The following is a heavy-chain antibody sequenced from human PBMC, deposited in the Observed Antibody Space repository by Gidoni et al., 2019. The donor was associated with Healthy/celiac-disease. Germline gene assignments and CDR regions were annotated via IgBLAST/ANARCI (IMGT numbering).Heavy chain of an antibody. J-gene: IGHJ4*02. CDR2: IILIFGTA. D-gene: IGHD3-10*01. CDR3: ARGPETYYYGSGSYGGGY. CDR1: GGTFSSCA. V-gene: IGHV1-69*06. Sequence: QVQLVQSGAEVKKPGSSVKVSCKASGGTFSSCAISWVRQAPGQGLEWMGGIILIFGTANYAQKYQGRVTITADKSTSTAYMELSSLRSEDTAVYYCARGPETYYYGSGSYGGGYWGQGTLVTVSS.